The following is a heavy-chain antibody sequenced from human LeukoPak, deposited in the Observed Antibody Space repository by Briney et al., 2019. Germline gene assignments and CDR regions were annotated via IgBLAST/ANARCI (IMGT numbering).Heavy chain of an antibody. CDR1: GYTFTSYY. CDR2: INPSGGST. CDR3: ARDWPQIVVVTAIPITDYYYGMDV. J-gene: IGHJ6*02. D-gene: IGHD2-21*02. V-gene: IGHV1-46*01. Sequence: GGSLRLSCAASGYTFTSYYMHWVRQAPGQGLEWMGIINPSGGSTSYAQKFQGRVTMTRDTSTSTVYMELGSLRSEDTAVYYCARDWPQIVVVTAIPITDYYYGMDVWGQGTTVTVSS.